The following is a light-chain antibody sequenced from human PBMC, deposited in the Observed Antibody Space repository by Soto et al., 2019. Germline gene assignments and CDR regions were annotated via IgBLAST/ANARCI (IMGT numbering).Light chain of an antibody. CDR1: SSXVGAYNY. J-gene: IGLJ1*01. V-gene: IGLV2-11*01. CDR2: DVS. CDR3: CSYAGTYSYV. Sequence: VLTQPRSVSGSPGQSVTISCTGTSSXVGAYNYVSWYQQHPGKAPKFMIYDVSKRPSGVPDRFSGSKSGNTASLTISGLQAEDQADYYCCSYAGTYSYVFGTGTKVTVL.